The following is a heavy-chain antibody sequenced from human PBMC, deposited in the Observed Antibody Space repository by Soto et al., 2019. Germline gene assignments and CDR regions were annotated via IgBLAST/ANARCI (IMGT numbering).Heavy chain of an antibody. D-gene: IGHD2-2*01. J-gene: IGHJ4*02. V-gene: IGHV3-30-3*01. Sequence: GGSLRLSCAASGFTFSSYAMHWVRQAPGKGLEWVAVISYDGSNKYYADSVKGRFTISRDNSKNTLYLQMNSLRAEDTAVFYCSRDFRDIVLVPAAIAPGDYWGQGTLVTVSS. CDR3: SRDFRDIVLVPAAIAPGDY. CDR2: ISYDGSNK. CDR1: GFTFSSYA.